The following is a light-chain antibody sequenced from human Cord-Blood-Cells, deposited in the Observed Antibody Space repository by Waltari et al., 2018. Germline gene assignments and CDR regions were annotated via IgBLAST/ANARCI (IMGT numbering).Light chain of an antibody. CDR2: EGI. J-gene: IGLJ3*02. Sequence: QSALTQPASVSGSPGQSITISCTGTSSDVGSYNLVSWYQLLPGKAPKLMIYEGIKRPSGVSNRFSGSTSGTTASLTISGLQAKDEADYYCCSYAGSSTWVFGGGTRLTVL. CDR3: CSYAGSSTWV. CDR1: SSDVGSYNL. V-gene: IGLV2-23*01.